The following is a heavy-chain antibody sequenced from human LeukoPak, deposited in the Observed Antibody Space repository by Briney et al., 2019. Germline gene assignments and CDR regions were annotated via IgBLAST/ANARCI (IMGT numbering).Heavy chain of an antibody. CDR1: GFSVTNNY. J-gene: IGHJ4*02. Sequence: GGSLRLSCAVSGFSVTNNYMSWVRQAPGKGLEWVSVFYVGGATYYADSVKGRFTISRDNSENTLYLQMKSLRAEDTAVYYCAKGGYTAMAQFDYWGQGTLVSVSS. CDR3: AKGGYTAMAQFDY. V-gene: IGHV3-53*01. CDR2: FYVGGAT. D-gene: IGHD5-18*01.